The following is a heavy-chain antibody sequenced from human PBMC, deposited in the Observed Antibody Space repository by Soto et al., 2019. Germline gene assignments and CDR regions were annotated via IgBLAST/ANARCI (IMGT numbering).Heavy chain of an antibody. V-gene: IGHV3-23*01. CDR1: GFTFSNYG. CDR3: ARTDRYNSRSTGWANGFDS. D-gene: IGHD1-20*01. J-gene: IGHJ4*02. Sequence: EVQLLESGGALVQPGGSLRLFCAASGFTFSNYGMTWVRLAPGKGLEWVSTVTVDGATYFGNTVKGRFTMSRDISKSTVYLQMDSLRAEDTAIYYCARTDRYNSRSTGWANGFDSWGQGTLVTVSS. CDR2: VTVDGAT.